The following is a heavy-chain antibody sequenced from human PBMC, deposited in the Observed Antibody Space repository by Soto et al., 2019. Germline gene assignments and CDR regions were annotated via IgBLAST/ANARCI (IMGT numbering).Heavy chain of an antibody. D-gene: IGHD4-4*01. CDR1: GYSFTSYW. V-gene: IGHV5-51*01. J-gene: IGHJ6*02. CDR2: IYPGDSDT. Sequence: PGESLKISCKGSGYSFTSYWIGWVRQMPGKGLEWMGIIYPGDSDTRYSPSFQGQVTISADKSISTAYLQWSSLKASDTAMYYCARRIRSNYEHYYYGMDVWGQGTTVTVSS. CDR3: ARRIRSNYEHYYYGMDV.